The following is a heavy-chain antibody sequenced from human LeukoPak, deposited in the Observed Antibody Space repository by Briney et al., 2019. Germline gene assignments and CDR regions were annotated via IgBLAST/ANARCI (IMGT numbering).Heavy chain of an antibody. J-gene: IGHJ4*02. Sequence: GESLKISCKGSGYIFTSYWIGWVRQMPGKGLEWMGIISPGDSDTAYSPSFQGQVTISADKSINTACLQWSSLKASDTAMYYCARRNGYNAGALDFDYWGQGTLVTVSS. D-gene: IGHD5-24*01. V-gene: IGHV5-51*01. CDR3: ARRNGYNAGALDFDY. CDR2: ISPGDSDT. CDR1: GYIFTSYW.